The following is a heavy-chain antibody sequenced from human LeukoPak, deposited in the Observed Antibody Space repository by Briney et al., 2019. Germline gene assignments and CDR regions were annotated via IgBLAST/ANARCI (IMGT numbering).Heavy chain of an antibody. D-gene: IGHD4-11*01. Sequence: GESLKISCKGSGYIFPNYWIGWVRQIPGKGLEWMGVIFPSDSETKYSPSFQGQVTLSADMSISTAYLQWNSLKASDTAMYYCARLNSDYLYYYCGIHVWGQGTTVTVPS. J-gene: IGHJ6*02. CDR3: ARLNSDYLYYYCGIHV. CDR2: IFPSDSET. V-gene: IGHV5-51*01. CDR1: GYIFPNYW.